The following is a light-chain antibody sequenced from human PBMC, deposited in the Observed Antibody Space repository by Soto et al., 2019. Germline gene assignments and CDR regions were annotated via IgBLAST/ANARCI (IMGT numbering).Light chain of an antibody. Sequence: DIQMTQSPSTLSASVGDRVTITCRASQSISSWLAWYQQKPGKAPKILIYKASSLESGVPARFSGSGSGTEFTLTISSLQPDDFATYYCQQYNSYSLTFGGGTKVEIK. J-gene: IGKJ4*01. CDR1: QSISSW. V-gene: IGKV1-5*03. CDR3: QQYNSYSLT. CDR2: KAS.